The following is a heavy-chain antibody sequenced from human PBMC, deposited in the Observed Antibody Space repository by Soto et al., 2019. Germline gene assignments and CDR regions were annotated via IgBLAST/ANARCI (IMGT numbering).Heavy chain of an antibody. V-gene: IGHV3-15*07. CDR2: IRTKTYGEAV. CDR3: TSCRGYCTGLVAYDI. J-gene: IGHJ3*02. Sequence: PGGSLRLSCTASEFTFANAFMNWVRQAPGKGLEWIGRIRTKTYGEAVDYAAPVKGRFTISRDDSKDTMYLQMNSLKIEDTAVYYCTSCRGYCTGLVAYDIWGQGTMVTVSS. CDR1: EFTFANAF. D-gene: IGHD2-8*02.